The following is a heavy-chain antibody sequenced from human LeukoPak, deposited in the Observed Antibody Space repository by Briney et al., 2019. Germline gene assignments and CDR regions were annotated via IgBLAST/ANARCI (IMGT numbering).Heavy chain of an antibody. D-gene: IGHD6-13*01. V-gene: IGHV1-18*01. Sequence: ASVKVSCKASGYTFTSYGISWVRQAPGQGLEGMGWISVYNGNTNYAQKLQGRVTMTTDTSTSTAYMELRSLGSDDTAVYYCANGYSSSWYYYYMDVWGKGTTVTVSS. CDR1: GYTFTSYG. CDR3: ANGYSSSWYYYYMDV. CDR2: ISVYNGNT. J-gene: IGHJ6*03.